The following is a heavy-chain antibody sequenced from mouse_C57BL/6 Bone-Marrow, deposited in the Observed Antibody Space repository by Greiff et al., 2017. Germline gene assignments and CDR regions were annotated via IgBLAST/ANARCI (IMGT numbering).Heavy chain of an antibody. CDR1: GYAFTNYL. D-gene: IGHD2-2*01. J-gene: IGHJ3*01. V-gene: IGHV1-54*01. CDR2: INPGSGGT. Sequence: QVQLQQSGAELVRPGTSVKVSCKASGYAFTNYLIEWVKQRPGQGLEWIGVINPGSGGTNYNEKFKGKATLTADKSSSTAYMQLSSLTSEDSAVXFCARSAVTLFAYWGQGTLVTVSA. CDR3: ARSAVTLFAY.